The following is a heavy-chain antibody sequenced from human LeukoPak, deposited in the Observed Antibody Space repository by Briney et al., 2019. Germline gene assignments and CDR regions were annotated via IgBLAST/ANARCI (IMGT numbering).Heavy chain of an antibody. CDR1: GFTFSSYW. D-gene: IGHD3-22*01. CDR3: ARGTPYYYDSSGYYLWDY. J-gene: IGHJ4*02. Sequence: GGSLRLSCAASGFTFSSYWMSWVRQAPGKGLEWVANIKLDGSEKYYVDSVKGRFTISRDNAKKSLYLQMNSLRDEDTAVYYCARGTPYYYDSSGYYLWDYWGQGTLVTVSS. CDR2: IKLDGSEK. V-gene: IGHV3-7*01.